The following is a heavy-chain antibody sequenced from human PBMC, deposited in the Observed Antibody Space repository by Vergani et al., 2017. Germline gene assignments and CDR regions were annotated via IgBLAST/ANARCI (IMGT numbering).Heavy chain of an antibody. V-gene: IGHV4-34*01. J-gene: IGHJ2*01. D-gene: IGHD6-19*01. Sequence: QVQLQQWGAGLLKPSETLSLTCAVSGGSFSGYYWSWIRQPPGKGLEWIGEINHSGSTNYNPSLKSRVTISVDTSKNQFSLKLSSVTAADTAVYYCARGRRQWLGYWYFDLWGRGTLVTVSS. CDR1: GGSFSGYY. CDR3: ARGRRQWLGYWYFDL. CDR2: INHSGST.